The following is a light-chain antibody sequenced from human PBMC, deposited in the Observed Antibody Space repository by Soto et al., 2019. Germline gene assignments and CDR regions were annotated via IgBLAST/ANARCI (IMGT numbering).Light chain of an antibody. V-gene: IGKV3-20*01. J-gene: IGKJ1*01. Sequence: ENVFTQSPETLSFSPGKRATLSLRASQSLSINYLAWYQQKPGQAPRLLIYAASSRAAGIPDRFSGSGSGTDFTLTISRLEPEDFAVYYCQQYASSPSTFGQGTKVDIK. CDR3: QQYASSPST. CDR1: QSLSINY. CDR2: AAS.